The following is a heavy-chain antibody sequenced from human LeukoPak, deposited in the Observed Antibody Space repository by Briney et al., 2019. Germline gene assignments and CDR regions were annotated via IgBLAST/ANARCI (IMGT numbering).Heavy chain of an antibody. Sequence: ASVKVSCKASGYTFTGYYMHWVRQAPGQGLEWMGRINPNSGGTNHAQKFQGRVTMTRDTSISTAYMELSRLRSEDTAVYYCARGLVTMVRGVISPDLDYWGQGTLVTVSS. CDR2: INPNSGGT. J-gene: IGHJ4*02. D-gene: IGHD3-10*01. V-gene: IGHV1-2*06. CDR3: ARGLVTMVRGVISPDLDY. CDR1: GYTFTGYY.